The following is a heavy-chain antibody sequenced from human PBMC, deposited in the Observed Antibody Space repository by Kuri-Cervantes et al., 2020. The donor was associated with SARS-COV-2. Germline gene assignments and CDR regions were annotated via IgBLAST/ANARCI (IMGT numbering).Heavy chain of an antibody. D-gene: IGHD2-15*01. V-gene: IGHV1-18*01. CDR1: GYTFTSYG. CDR2: ISAYNGDT. Sequence: ASVKVSCKASGYTFTSYGISWVRQAPGQGLEWMGWISAYNGDTNYAQKLQGRVTMTTDTSTSTAYMELSSLTSEDTAIYYCDCSPKEGFDSWGQGTLVTVSS. CDR3: DCSPKEGFDS. J-gene: IGHJ4*02.